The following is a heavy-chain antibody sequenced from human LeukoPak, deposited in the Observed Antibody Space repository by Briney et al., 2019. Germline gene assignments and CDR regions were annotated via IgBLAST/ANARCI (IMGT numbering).Heavy chain of an antibody. CDR2: INHSGRT. CDR3: ARVSSAMFLLKWFDP. V-gene: IGHV4-34*01. CDR1: GGSFSGYY. D-gene: IGHD5-18*01. Sequence: SETLSLTCTITGGSFSGYYWTWIRQPPGKGLEWIGEINHSGRTNYNPSLGSRVTMSGDTSKNQFTLKLSSVTAADTAVYYCARVSSAMFLLKWFDPWGQGALVTVSS. J-gene: IGHJ5*02.